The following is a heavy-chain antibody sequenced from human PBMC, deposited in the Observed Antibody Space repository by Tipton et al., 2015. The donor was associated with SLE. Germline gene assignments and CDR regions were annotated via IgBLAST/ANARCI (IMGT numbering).Heavy chain of an antibody. Sequence: TLSLTCTVSGGSVSSGSYYWSWIRQPPGKGLEWIGDIYYSGSTNYNPSLKSRVTISVDTSKNQFSLKLSSVTAADPAVYYCARHSSSSYYYYYGMDVWGQGTTVTVSS. CDR1: GGSVSSGSYY. J-gene: IGHJ6*02. D-gene: IGHD6-6*01. CDR3: ARHSSSSYYYYYGMDV. V-gene: IGHV4-61*01. CDR2: IYYSGST.